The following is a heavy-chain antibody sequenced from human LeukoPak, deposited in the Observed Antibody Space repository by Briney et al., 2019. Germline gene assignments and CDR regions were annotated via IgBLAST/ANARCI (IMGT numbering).Heavy chain of an antibody. CDR2: LYRGDSDT. V-gene: IGHV5-51*01. Sequence: GESLKISCKASGYSFTNYWIAWVRQMPGKGLEWMGILYRGDSDTRYNPSFQGQVTISADKSISTAYLQWSSLKASDTAMYYCAREAPGTCYFDYWGQGTLVTVSS. D-gene: IGHD3-10*01. J-gene: IGHJ4*02. CDR1: GYSFTNYW. CDR3: AREAPGTCYFDY.